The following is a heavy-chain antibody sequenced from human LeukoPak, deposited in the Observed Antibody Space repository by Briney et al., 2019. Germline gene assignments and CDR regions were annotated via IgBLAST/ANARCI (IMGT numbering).Heavy chain of an antibody. D-gene: IGHD3-10*01. CDR1: GFTFSDYY. J-gene: IGHJ4*02. Sequence: GGSLRLSCAASGFTFSDYYMSWIRQAPGKGLEWVSYISSSGTTIYYADSVKGRFTISRDNAKNSLYLQMNSLRAEDTAVYYCARAHYYGSGSYSQYYFDYWGQGTLVTVSS. V-gene: IGHV3-11*01. CDR2: ISSSGTTI. CDR3: ARAHYYGSGSYSQYYFDY.